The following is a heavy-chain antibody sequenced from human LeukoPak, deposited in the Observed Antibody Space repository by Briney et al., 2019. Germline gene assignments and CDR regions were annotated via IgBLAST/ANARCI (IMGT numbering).Heavy chain of an antibody. V-gene: IGHV4-38-2*01. D-gene: IGHD6-19*01. CDR1: GYSISSGYY. CDR2: IYHSGST. J-gene: IGHJ4*02. Sequence: SETLSLTCAVSGYSISSGYYWGWIRQPPGKGLEWIGSIYHSGSTYYNPSLKSRVTISVDTSKNQFSLKLSSVTGADTAVYYCVRLYADITIAVAGEFDYWGQGTLVTVSS. CDR3: VRLYADITIAVAGEFDY.